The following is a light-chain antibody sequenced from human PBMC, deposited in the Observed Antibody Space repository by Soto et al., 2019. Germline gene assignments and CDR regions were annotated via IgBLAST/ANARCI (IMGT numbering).Light chain of an antibody. CDR3: QQYKSYTPRP. J-gene: IGKJ1*01. CDR1: QTIINW. Sequence: DVHMTQSPSTLSASVGDIVTITCRASQTIINWLAWYHQRPGKAPQLLISDASRFESGVPSRFSGSGSGTEFTLTISRLKPDDSATYYCQQYKSYTPRPFGQGNKVDIK. V-gene: IGKV1-5*01. CDR2: DAS.